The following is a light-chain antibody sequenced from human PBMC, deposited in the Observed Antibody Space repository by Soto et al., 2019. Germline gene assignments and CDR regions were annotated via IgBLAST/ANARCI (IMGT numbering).Light chain of an antibody. CDR1: QSVLYSSNNRNY. Sequence: DIMMTQSPDSLSVSLGERATINCKSSQSVLYSSNNRNYLAWYQQKPRQPPKLLIYWASTRESGVPSRFSGSGSGTDFTHTISSLQAEDMAVYYCQQYYDSPWTFGQGTKVEIK. J-gene: IGKJ1*01. CDR3: QQYYDSPWT. V-gene: IGKV4-1*01. CDR2: WAS.